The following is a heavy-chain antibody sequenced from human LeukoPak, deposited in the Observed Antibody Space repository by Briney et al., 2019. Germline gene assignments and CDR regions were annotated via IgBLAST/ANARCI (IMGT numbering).Heavy chain of an antibody. D-gene: IGHD3-3*01. Sequence: GASVKVSCRPLGYTFTSDGISWMRRAPGQGLKWMGWISAYTGNTNYAQKLQGRVTMTTDTSTSTAYMELKSLRSGDTAAYYCARETGRNYDFWSGYFDSLWYYYYMDVWGKGTTVTVSS. CDR3: ARETGRNYDFWSGYFDSLWYYYYMDV. CDR1: GYTFTSDG. CDR2: ISAYTGNT. V-gene: IGHV1-18*01. J-gene: IGHJ6*03.